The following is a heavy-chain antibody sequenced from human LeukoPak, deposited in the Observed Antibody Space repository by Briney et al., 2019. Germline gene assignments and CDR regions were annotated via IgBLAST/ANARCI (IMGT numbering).Heavy chain of an antibody. J-gene: IGHJ4*02. V-gene: IGHV3-7*03. CDR2: IKQDGSEK. D-gene: IGHD1-26*01. CDR1: GFTFSSYW. CDR3: AREQWELPDH. Sequence: GGSLRLSCAAPGFTFSSYWMSWVRQAPGKGLEWVANIKQDGSEKYYVDSVKGRFTISRDNAKNSLYLQMNSLRAEDTAVYYCAREQWELPDHWGQGTLVTVSS.